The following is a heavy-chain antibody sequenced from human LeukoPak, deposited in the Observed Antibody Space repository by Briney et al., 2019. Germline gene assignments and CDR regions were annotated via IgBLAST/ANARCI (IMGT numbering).Heavy chain of an antibody. J-gene: IGHJ4*02. CDR3: AREYEAEIQLWSPTLNY. CDR1: GFTFSSYA. CDR2: ISYDGSNK. D-gene: IGHD5-18*01. V-gene: IGHV3-30-3*01. Sequence: GGSLRLSCAASGFTFSSYAMHWVRQAPGKGLEWVAVISYDGSNKYYADSVKGRFTISRDNSKNTLYLQMNSLRAEDTAVYYCAREYEAEIQLWSPTLNYWGQGTLVTVSS.